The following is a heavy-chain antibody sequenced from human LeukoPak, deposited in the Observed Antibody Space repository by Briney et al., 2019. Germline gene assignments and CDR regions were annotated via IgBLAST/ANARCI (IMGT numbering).Heavy chain of an antibody. J-gene: IGHJ6*02. CDR1: GFTFDDYA. CDR3: ARGNRDSSGFYYYYGMDV. V-gene: IGHV3-9*01. Sequence: GGSLRLSCAASGFTFDDYAMFWVRQAPGKGLEWVSGISWNSEHIGYAASVKGRFTISRDNAENSLYLQMNSLRGEDTAFYYCARGNRDSSGFYYYYGMDVWGQGTTVTVSS. D-gene: IGHD3-22*01. CDR2: ISWNSEHI.